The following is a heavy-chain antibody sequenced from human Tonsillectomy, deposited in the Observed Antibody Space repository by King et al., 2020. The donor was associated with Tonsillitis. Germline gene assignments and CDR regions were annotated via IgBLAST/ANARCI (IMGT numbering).Heavy chain of an antibody. CDR3: ARQYCNNTSCSDY. J-gene: IGHJ4*02. Sequence: VQLPQWGAGLLKPSETLSLTCAVYGESLSGYYWSWIRQAPRKGLEWIGEISQSGSTNYNPSLKSRVTMSLDTSKNQFSLKLSSVTAADTAVYYCARQYCNNTSCSDYWGQGTLVTVSS. CDR2: ISQSGST. D-gene: IGHD2-2*01. CDR1: GESLSGYY. V-gene: IGHV4-34*01.